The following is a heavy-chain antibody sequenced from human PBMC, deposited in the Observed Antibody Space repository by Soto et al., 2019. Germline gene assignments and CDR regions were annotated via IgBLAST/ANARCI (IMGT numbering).Heavy chain of an antibody. V-gene: IGHV2-5*02. CDR3: AHRDPQYRNNWNGGFFDP. CDR2: IYWDDDK. J-gene: IGHJ5*02. D-gene: IGHD1-20*01. Sequence: QITLNESGPTLVEPTQTLTLTCTFSGFSLNTNGAGVGWIRQPPGKALEWLALIYWDDDKRYSPSLKSRLSIFNDASKNQLIQTMSNMEPVDTAIYYYAHRDPQYRNNWNGGFFDPWGQGILVNVSS. CDR1: GFSLNTNGAG.